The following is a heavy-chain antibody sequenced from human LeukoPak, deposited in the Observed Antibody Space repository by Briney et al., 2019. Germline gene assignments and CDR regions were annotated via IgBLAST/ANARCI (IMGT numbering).Heavy chain of an antibody. J-gene: IGHJ4*02. V-gene: IGHV1-46*01. CDR3: ARAILWFGELLY. D-gene: IGHD3-10*01. CDR1: GYTFTSYY. Sequence: ASVKVSCKAPGYTFTSYYMHWVRQAPGQGLEWMGIINPSGGSTSYAQKFQGRVTMTRDTSTSTVYMELSSLRSEDTAVYYCARAILWFGELLYWGQGTLVTVSS. CDR2: INPSGGST.